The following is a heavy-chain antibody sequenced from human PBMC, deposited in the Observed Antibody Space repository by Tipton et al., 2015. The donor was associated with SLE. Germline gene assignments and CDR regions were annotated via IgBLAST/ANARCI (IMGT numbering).Heavy chain of an antibody. J-gene: IGHJ4*02. V-gene: IGHV1-18*01. CDR2: INAYNGRT. CDR3: ARLQGCGGDCYAGDF. CDR1: EYTFTEYF. Sequence: QLVQSGAEVKKPGASVKVSCKASEYTFTEYFLHWVRQAPGQGLEWMGRINAYNGRTDYAQKLQGRVTMSIDPATDTAYMELRSLTSDDTAVYYCARLQGCGGDCYAGDFWGQGTLVTVSS. D-gene: IGHD2-21*01.